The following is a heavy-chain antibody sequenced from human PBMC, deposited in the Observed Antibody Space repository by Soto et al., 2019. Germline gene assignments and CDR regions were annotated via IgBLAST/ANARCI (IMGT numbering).Heavy chain of an antibody. Sequence: QLQLVQSGAEVERPGASVRVSCKAYGYPFSKYGISWIRQAPGQGLEWMGWIKPDNGDTNYAQKFQGRVAMTTDTSSNTAWMELRSLRSDDTAVYYCATSSESGFDPWGQGTLVSVSS. CDR3: ATSSESGFDP. CDR2: IKPDNGDT. CDR1: GYPFSKYG. J-gene: IGHJ5*02. V-gene: IGHV1-18*04.